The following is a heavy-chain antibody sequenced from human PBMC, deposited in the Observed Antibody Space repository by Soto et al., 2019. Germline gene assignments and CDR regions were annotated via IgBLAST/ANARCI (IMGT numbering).Heavy chain of an antibody. J-gene: IGHJ4*02. CDR3: AEDPEIFDY. CDR2: MNPNSGNT. Sequence: AASVKVSCKASGYTFTSYDINWVRQATGQGLEYLGWMNPNSGNTGYVQKFQGRVTMTRDTSISTAYMELSSLRSEDTAVYYCAEDPEIFDYWGQGTLVTVSS. V-gene: IGHV1-8*01. CDR1: GYTFTSYD.